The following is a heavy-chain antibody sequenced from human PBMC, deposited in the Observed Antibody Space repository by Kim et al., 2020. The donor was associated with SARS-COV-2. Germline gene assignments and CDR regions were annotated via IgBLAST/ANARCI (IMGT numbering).Heavy chain of an antibody. V-gene: IGHV3-9*01. Sequence: GGSLRLSCAASGFTFDDYAMHWVRQAPGKGLEWVSGIRCDSGSICYADSVKGRFTISRDNSKNSLYVQMNSLRAEDTAVYYCVIDFSSGCREEYCYDY. CDR3: VIDFSSGCREEYCYDY. D-gene: IGHD6-19*01. J-gene: IGHJ4*01. CDR2: IRCDSGSI. CDR1: GFTFDDYA.